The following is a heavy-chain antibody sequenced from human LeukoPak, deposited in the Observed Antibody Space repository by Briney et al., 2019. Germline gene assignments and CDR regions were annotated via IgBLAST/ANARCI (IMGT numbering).Heavy chain of an antibody. D-gene: IGHD2-2*02. CDR1: GYTFTSYD. Sequence: GASVKVSCKASGYTFTSYDINWVRQATGQGLEWMGWMNPNSGNTGYAQKFQGRVTMTRNTSISTAYMELSSLRSEDTAVYYCARIQAVGVPVAIDAYYSYGMDVWGQGTAVTVSS. CDR3: ARIQAVGVPVAIDAYYSYGMDV. CDR2: MNPNSGNT. J-gene: IGHJ6*02. V-gene: IGHV1-8*01.